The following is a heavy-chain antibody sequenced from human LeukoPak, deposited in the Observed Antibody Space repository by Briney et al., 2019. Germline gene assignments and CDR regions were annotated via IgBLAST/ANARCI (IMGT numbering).Heavy chain of an antibody. D-gene: IGHD5-18*01. Sequence: SVKVSSKASGYTFTRYYMDCVRQAPGQGLECMGIINPSAGSTSYAQQFHGRVTINRSTSRSTLHRELSSLRSEETAVYYCARDRRGEVDTAMVPPSFDYWGQGTLVTVSS. CDR1: GYTFTRYY. CDR2: INPSAGST. J-gene: IGHJ4*02. CDR3: ARDRRGEVDTAMVPPSFDY. V-gene: IGHV1-46*01.